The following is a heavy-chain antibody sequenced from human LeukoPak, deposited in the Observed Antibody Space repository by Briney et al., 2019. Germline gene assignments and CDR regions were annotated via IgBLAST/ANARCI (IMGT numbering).Heavy chain of an antibody. V-gene: IGHV3-48*03. D-gene: IGHD3-10*02. CDR1: GFTFSDYE. CDR3: AELGITMIGGV. J-gene: IGHJ6*04. CDR2: ISTSGNII. Sequence: GGSLRLSCAASGFTFSDYEMNWVRQAPGKGLEWVSHISTSGNIIHYADSVEGRFTISRDNAKNSLYLQMNSLRAEDTAVYYCAELGITMIGGVWGKGTTVTISS.